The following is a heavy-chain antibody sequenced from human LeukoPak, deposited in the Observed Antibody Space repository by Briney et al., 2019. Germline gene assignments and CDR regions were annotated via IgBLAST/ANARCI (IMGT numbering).Heavy chain of an antibody. J-gene: IGHJ5*02. D-gene: IGHD4-17*01. CDR3: AKDPLDYGDNWFDP. Sequence: GGSLRLSCAASGNYWMHWVRQAPGKGLVWVSHINSDGSWTSYADSVKGRFTISRVNSKNTLYLQMNSLRAEDTAVYYCAKDPLDYGDNWFDPWGQGTLVTVSS. V-gene: IGHV3-74*01. CDR1: GNYW. CDR2: INSDGSWT.